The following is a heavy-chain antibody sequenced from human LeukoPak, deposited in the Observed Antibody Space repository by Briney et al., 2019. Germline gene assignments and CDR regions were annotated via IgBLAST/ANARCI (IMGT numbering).Heavy chain of an antibody. D-gene: IGHD6-13*01. Sequence: PSETLSLTCAVYGGSFSGYYWSWIRQPPGKGLEWIGEINHSGSTNYNPSLKSRVTISVDTSKNQFSLKLSSVTAADTAVYYCAGSAQYRSRSLWGQGTLVTVSS. V-gene: IGHV4-34*01. CDR1: GGSFSGYY. CDR3: AGSAQYRSRSL. J-gene: IGHJ4*02. CDR2: INHSGST.